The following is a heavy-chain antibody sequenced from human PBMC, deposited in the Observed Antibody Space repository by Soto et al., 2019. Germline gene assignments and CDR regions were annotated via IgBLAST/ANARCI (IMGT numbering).Heavy chain of an antibody. J-gene: IGHJ4*02. CDR2: VSPNGQGI. CDR1: GFTLGRYG. D-gene: IGHD3-10*01. CDR3: AKARDYPRDYFHY. V-gene: IGHV3-23*01. Sequence: LRLSCAASGFTLGRYGMSWVRQAPGKGLEWVSAVSPNGQGIYYADSVRGRFTISRDFSKNTVFLHMDSLRAEDTAVYYCAKARDYPRDYFHYWGQGTLVTVSS.